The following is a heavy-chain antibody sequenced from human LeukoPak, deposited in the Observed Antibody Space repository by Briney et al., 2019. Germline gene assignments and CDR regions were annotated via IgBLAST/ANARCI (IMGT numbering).Heavy chain of an antibody. CDR2: IFQSGIT. J-gene: IGHJ5*02. V-gene: IGHV4-59*01. D-gene: IGHD1-14*01. CDR1: GDSISRYY. Sequence: SETLSLTCTVSGDSISRYYWHWIRQPPGKGLEWIGFIFQSGITNYNPSLKGRVTILADTSQNQFSLKVNSVTAADTAVYYCARDLYPITFFDAWGQGSLVTVSS. CDR3: ARDLYPITFFDA.